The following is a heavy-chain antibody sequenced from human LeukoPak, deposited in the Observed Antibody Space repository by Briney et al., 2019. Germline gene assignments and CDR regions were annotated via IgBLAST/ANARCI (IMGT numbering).Heavy chain of an antibody. D-gene: IGHD6-19*01. CDR1: GFTFSDFW. J-gene: IGHJ4*02. CDR2: IKQDGSEK. Sequence: PGGSLRLSCAASGFTFSDFWMNWVRQAPGKGLEWVASIKQDGSEKYYVDSEKGRFSISRDNAKNSLHLQMNSLRAEDTAVYYCARDHTVDGLVFDYWGQGILVTVSS. CDR3: ARDHTVDGLVFDY. V-gene: IGHV3-7*01.